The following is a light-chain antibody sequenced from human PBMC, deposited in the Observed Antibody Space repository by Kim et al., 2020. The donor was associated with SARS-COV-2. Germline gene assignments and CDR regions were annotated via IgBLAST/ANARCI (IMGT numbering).Light chain of an antibody. V-gene: IGLV3-21*04. J-gene: IGLJ3*02. CDR2: YDS. CDR3: QVWDSSSDHPV. CDR1: NIGSKS. Sequence: APGKAARSTCGGNNIGSKSVHWYQEQPGPAPVLVIYYDSDRAPGIPGRFSGSNSGNTATLTISRVEAGDEADYYCQVWDSSSDHPVFGGGTQLTVL.